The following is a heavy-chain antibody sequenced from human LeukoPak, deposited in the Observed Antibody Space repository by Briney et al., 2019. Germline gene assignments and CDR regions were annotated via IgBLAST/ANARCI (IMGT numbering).Heavy chain of an antibody. V-gene: IGHV3-23*01. CDR2: ISGSAGST. D-gene: IGHD3-10*01. J-gene: IGHJ5*02. Sequence: GGSLRLSCAASGFTFSNYAMSWVRQAPGKGLEWVSAISGSAGSTYYADSVKGRFTISRDNSKNTLYLQMNSLRAEDTAVYYCAKDPGSGVRGWFDPWGQGILVTVSS. CDR1: GFTFSNYA. CDR3: AKDPGSGVRGWFDP.